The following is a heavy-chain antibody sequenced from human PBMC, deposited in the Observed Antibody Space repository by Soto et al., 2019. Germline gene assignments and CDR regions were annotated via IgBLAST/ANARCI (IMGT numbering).Heavy chain of an antibody. CDR2: TYQSGSA. Sequence: SETLSLTCTVSGGSISSGGYSWTWIRQSPGKGLEWTGYTYQSGSAYYNPSLKSRVTISVDRSKNQFSLNLTSVTAADTAVYYCARDYYGMDVWGQGTTVT. J-gene: IGHJ6*02. CDR3: ARDYYGMDV. CDR1: GGSISSGGYS. V-gene: IGHV4-30-2*06.